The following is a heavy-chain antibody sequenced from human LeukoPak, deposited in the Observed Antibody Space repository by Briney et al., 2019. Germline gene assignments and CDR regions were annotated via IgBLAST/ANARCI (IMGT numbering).Heavy chain of an antibody. CDR1: GFTFSSYG. Sequence: GGSLRLSCAASGFTFSSYGMHWVRQAPGEGPEWVAFIRYDGSNKYYADSVKGRFTISRDNSKNTLYLQMNSLRAEDTAVYYCAKDLMYSSSWSSDAFDIWGQGTMVTVSS. V-gene: IGHV3-30*02. CDR3: AKDLMYSSSWSSDAFDI. D-gene: IGHD6-13*01. CDR2: IRYDGSNK. J-gene: IGHJ3*02.